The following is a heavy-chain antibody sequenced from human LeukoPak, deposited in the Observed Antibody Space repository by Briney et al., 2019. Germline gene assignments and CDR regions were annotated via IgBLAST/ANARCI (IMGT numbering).Heavy chain of an antibody. J-gene: IGHJ4*02. CDR1: GFTFSSYG. Sequence: GGSLRLSCAASGFTFSSYGMHWVRQAPGKGLEWVAVISYDGSNKYYADSVKGRFTISRDNSKNTLYLQMNSLRAEDTAAYYCAKDFGVYSGYDFFDYWGQGTLVTVSS. CDR3: AKDFGVYSGYDFFDY. D-gene: IGHD5-12*01. V-gene: IGHV3-30*18. CDR2: ISYDGSNK.